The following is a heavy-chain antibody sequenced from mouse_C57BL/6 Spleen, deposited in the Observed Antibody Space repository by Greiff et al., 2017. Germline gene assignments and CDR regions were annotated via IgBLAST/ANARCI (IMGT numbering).Heavy chain of an antibody. V-gene: IGHV1-9*01. CDR2: ILPGSGST. CDR3: ARNYDSSYGFYWYFDV. CDR1: GYTFTGYW. D-gene: IGHD1-1*01. Sequence: QVQLKESGAELMKPGASVKLSCKATGYTFTGYWTEWVKQRPGHGLEWIGEILPGSGSTNYNEKFKGKATFTADTHSNTPYRQLSNLTTEDSAIYYCARNYDSSYGFYWYFDVWGTGTTVTVSS. J-gene: IGHJ1*03.